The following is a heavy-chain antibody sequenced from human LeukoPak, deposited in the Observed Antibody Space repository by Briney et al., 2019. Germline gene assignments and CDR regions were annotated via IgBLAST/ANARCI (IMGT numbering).Heavy chain of an antibody. Sequence: PGRSLRLSCAASGFTFSSYAMHWVRQAPGKGLEWVAVISYDGSNKYYAYSVKGRFTISRDNSKNTLYLQMNSLRAEDTAVYYCARGDSSLDALDYWGQGTLVTVSS. CDR1: GFTFSSYA. J-gene: IGHJ4*02. CDR3: ARGDSSLDALDY. D-gene: IGHD6-19*01. CDR2: ISYDGSNK. V-gene: IGHV3-30*04.